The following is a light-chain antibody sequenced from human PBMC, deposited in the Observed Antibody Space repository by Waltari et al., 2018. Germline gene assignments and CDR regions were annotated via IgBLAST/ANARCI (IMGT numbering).Light chain of an antibody. V-gene: IGLV1-47*01. CDR3: AAWDDSLSAWV. J-gene: IGLJ3*02. Sequence: QSVLTQPPSASGTPGQRVTISSSGRNSNIGSNYVYWYHQLPGTAPKLLIYRSNQRLSGVPDRFSASKSGTSASLAISGLRSEDEADYYCAAWDDSLSAWVFGGGTKLTVL. CDR2: RSN. CDR1: NSNIGSNY.